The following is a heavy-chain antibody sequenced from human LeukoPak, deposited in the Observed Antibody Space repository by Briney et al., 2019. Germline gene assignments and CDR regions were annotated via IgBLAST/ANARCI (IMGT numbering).Heavy chain of an antibody. CDR1: GFTFGDYA. J-gene: IGHJ4*02. CDR3: TRDRSSSWYGDRNAFDY. V-gene: IGHV3-49*03. CDR2: IRSKAYGGTT. Sequence: PGGSLRLSCTASGFTFGDYAMSWFRQAPGKGLEWVGFIRSKAYGGTTEYAASVKGRFTISRDDSKSIAYLQMNSLKTEDTAVYYCTRDRSSSWYGDRNAFDYWGQGTLVTVSS. D-gene: IGHD6-13*01.